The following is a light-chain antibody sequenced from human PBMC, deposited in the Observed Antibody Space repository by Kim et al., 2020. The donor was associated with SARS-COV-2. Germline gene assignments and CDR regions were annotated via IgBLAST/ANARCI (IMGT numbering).Light chain of an antibody. J-gene: IGKJ4*01. CDR1: QSLVHSDGNTY. V-gene: IGKV2-30*02. CDR2: KVS. CDR3: MQGTHWPPNLT. Sequence: DVVMTQSPLSLPVTLGQPASISCRSSQSLVHSDGNTYLNWFQQRPGQSPRRLIYKVSNRDSGVPDRFSGSGSGTDFTLKISRVEAEDVGVYYCMQGTHWPPNLTFGGGTKVDIK.